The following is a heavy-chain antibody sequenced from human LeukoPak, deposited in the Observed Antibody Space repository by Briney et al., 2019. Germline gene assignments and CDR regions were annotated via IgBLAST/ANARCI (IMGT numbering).Heavy chain of an antibody. Sequence: ASVRVSCKASGGTFSSYAISWVRQAPGQGLDWMGIINPSGGSTSYAQKFQGRVTMTRDTSTNTVYMELSSLRSEDTAVYYCARDSADYGDYDYWGQGTLVTVSS. CDR1: GGTFSSYA. J-gene: IGHJ4*02. CDR3: ARDSADYGDYDY. CDR2: INPSGGST. V-gene: IGHV1-46*01. D-gene: IGHD4-17*01.